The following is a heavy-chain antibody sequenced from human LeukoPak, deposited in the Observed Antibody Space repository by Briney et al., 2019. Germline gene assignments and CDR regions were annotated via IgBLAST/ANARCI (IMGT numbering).Heavy chain of an antibody. CDR3: ARDLYGDYAFDY. CDR2: ISSGSNYI. D-gene: IGHD4-17*01. J-gene: IGHJ4*02. Sequence: GGSLRLSCAASGFTFSSYTMNWVRQAPGKGLEWVSSISSGSNYIYYADSVKGRFTISRDSAKNSLYLQMNSLRAEDMAVYYCARDLYGDYAFDYRGQGTLVTVSS. V-gene: IGHV3-21*01. CDR1: GFTFSSYT.